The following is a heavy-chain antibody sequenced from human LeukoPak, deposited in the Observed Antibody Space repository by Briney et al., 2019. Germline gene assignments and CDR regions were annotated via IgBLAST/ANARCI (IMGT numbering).Heavy chain of an antibody. CDR1: GFSFSNYD. V-gene: IGHV3-33*06. J-gene: IGHJ4*02. D-gene: IGHD2-21*02. CDR2: MLTDGSNE. Sequence: GRSLRLSCAASGFSFSNYDMHWVRQAPGKGLEWVARMLTDGSNEHYADSVKGRFTISRDNSKNTLYLQMNSLRAEDTAVYYCAKVLRGGGDCYSCGANDYWGQGTLVTVSS. CDR3: AKVLRGGGDCYSCGANDY.